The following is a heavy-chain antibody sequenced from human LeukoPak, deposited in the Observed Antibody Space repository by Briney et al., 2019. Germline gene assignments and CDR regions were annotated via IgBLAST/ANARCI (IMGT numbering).Heavy chain of an antibody. CDR1: GYTFTSYG. J-gene: IGHJ6*03. CDR2: ISAYNGNT. D-gene: IGHD2-2*01. Sequence: GASVKVSCKASGYTFTSYGISWVRQAPGQGLEWMGWISAYNGNTNYAQKLQGRVTMTTDTSTSTAYMELRSLRSDDTAVYYCARIVVPAAGYYYYYYMDVWGKGTTVTVSS. V-gene: IGHV1-18*01. CDR3: ARIVVPAAGYYYYYYMDV.